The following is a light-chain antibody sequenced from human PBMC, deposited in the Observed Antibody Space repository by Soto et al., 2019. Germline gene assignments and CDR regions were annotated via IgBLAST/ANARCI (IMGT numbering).Light chain of an antibody. CDR2: INSDGSH. V-gene: IGLV4-69*01. Sequence: QPMLTQSPSASASLGASVRLTCTLSSGLSSYAIAWHQQQPGKGPRYLMKINSDGSHTRGDGIPHRFSGSSSGAERYLTISSLQSEDEADFYCQTWDTGIHVFGGGTKVTVL. J-gene: IGLJ2*01. CDR1: SGLSSYA. CDR3: QTWDTGIHV.